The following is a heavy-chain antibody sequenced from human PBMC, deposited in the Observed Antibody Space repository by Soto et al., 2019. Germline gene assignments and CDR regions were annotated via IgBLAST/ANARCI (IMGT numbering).Heavy chain of an antibody. V-gene: IGHV3-23*01. Sequence: GGSLRPSCAASGFTFSSYAMSWVRQAPGKGLEWVSTISVSGGSTYYPDSVKGRFTISRDNSKNTLYLQMNSLRAEDTAVYYCAKEDRLGEFFDYWGQGTLVTVSS. CDR1: GFTFSSYA. D-gene: IGHD3-16*01. CDR2: ISVSGGST. J-gene: IGHJ4*02. CDR3: AKEDRLGEFFDY.